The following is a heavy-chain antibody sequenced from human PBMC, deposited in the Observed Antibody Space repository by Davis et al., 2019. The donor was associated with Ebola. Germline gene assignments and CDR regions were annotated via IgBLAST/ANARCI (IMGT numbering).Heavy chain of an antibody. V-gene: IGHV1-2*04. J-gene: IGHJ4*02. CDR1: GYTFTAYY. Sequence: ASVKVSCKASGYTFTAYYMHWVRQAPGQGLEWMGWINPHTGVTTYAQKFQDWVTMTRDTSINTAYMELSRLRSDDTAVYYCARDTFYCAGGRCYDSWGQGTLVTVSS. CDR3: ARDTFYCAGGRCYDS. CDR2: INPHTGVT. D-gene: IGHD2-15*01.